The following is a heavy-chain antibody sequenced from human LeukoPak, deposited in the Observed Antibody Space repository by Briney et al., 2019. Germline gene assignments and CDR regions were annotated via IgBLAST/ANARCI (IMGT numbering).Heavy chain of an antibody. Sequence: SETLSLTCTVSGGSISSYYWSWIRQPPGKGLEWIGEINHSGSTNYNPSLKSRVTISVDTSKNQFSLKLSSVTAADTAVYYCARGIGYCTNGVCRDYWGQGTLVTVSS. CDR1: GGSISSYY. CDR3: ARGIGYCTNGVCRDY. J-gene: IGHJ4*02. V-gene: IGHV4-34*01. D-gene: IGHD2-8*01. CDR2: INHSGST.